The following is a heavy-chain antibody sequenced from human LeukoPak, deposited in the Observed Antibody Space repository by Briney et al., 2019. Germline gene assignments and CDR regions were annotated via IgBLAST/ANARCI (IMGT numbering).Heavy chain of an antibody. J-gene: IGHJ5*02. CDR2: IYYNGIT. V-gene: IGHV4-39*01. CDR3: ARQHLEGWFDP. CDR1: GGLITTSIHY. Sequence: SETLSLTCSVSGGLITTSIHYWAWIRQPPGKGLEWIASIYYNGITYYNASLESRVTISVDTSKNQFSLKLSSVTAADTAVYYCARQHLEGWFDPWGQGTLVTVSS.